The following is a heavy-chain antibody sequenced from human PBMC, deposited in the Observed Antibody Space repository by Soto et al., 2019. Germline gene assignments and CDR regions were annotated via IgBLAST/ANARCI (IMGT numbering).Heavy chain of an antibody. CDR3: ARPSDYYYYMDV. V-gene: IGHV3-23*01. J-gene: IGHJ6*03. CDR2: ISGSGGST. CDR1: GFTFSSYA. Sequence: PGGSLRLSCAASGFTFSSYAMSWVRQAPGKGLEWVSAISGSGGSTYYADSVKGRFTIPRDNSKNTLYLQMNSLRAEDTAVYYCARPSDYYYYMDVWGKGTTVTVSS.